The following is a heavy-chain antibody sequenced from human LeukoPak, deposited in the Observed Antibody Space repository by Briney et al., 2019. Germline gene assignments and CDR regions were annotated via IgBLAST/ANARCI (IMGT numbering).Heavy chain of an antibody. D-gene: IGHD5-18*01. Sequence: PGGSLRLSCAASGFTFSSCAMSWVRQAPGKGLEWVASINPDGNKKYSADSVKGRFTISRDNAENSLYLQMNSLRVEDTAFYYCARDLAYSRLDYWGQGMLVTVSS. J-gene: IGHJ4*02. CDR3: ARDLAYSRLDY. CDR2: INPDGNKK. CDR1: GFTFSSCA. V-gene: IGHV3-7*01.